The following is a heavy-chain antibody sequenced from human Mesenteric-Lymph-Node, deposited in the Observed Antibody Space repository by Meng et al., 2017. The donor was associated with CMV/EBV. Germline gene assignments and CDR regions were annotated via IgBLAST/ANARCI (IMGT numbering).Heavy chain of an antibody. CDR2: ISWNSGSR. J-gene: IGHJ4*02. D-gene: IGHD4-17*01. V-gene: IGHV3-9*01. Sequence: LSLTCAASGFTFDDFAVHWVRQAPGKGLKWVSGISWNSGSRGYVDSVKGRFTISRDNAKNSLYLQMNSLRAEDTAVYYCARDGASNYGADYWGQGTLVTVSS. CDR3: ARDGASNYGADY. CDR1: GFTFDDFA.